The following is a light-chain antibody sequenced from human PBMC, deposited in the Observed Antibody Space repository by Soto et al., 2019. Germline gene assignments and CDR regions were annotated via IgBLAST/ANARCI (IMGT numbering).Light chain of an antibody. CDR1: SSDVGSYNL. J-gene: IGLJ1*01. V-gene: IGLV2-23*02. CDR3: CSYAGRSTYV. CDR2: AVS. Sequence: QSVLTQPASVSGSPGPSITISCTGTSSDVGSYNLVSWYQQHPGKVPKLRIYAVSKRPSGVSSRFSGSKSGNTASLTISGLQAEDEADYYCCSYAGRSTYVFASGTKLTVL.